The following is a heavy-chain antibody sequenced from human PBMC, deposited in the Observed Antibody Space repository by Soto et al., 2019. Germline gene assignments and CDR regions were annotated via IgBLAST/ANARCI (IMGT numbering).Heavy chain of an antibody. CDR1: GGSISSGGYY. CDR2: IFYSGTT. J-gene: IGHJ4*02. V-gene: IGHV4-31*01. CDR3: ARDKITGLFDY. Sequence: PSETLSLTCTVSGGSISSGGYYWSWIRQHPGKGLEWIGYIFYSGTTYYNPSLKSQVTISVDTSKNQISLKLTSVTAAYTVVYYCARDKITGLFDYWGQGTLVTVSS. D-gene: IGHD2-8*02.